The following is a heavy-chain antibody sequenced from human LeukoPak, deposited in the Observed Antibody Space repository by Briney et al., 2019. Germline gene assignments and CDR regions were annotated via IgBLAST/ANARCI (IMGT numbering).Heavy chain of an antibody. V-gene: IGHV3-66*01. CDR3: ATRGAPGYYYGMDV. D-gene: IGHD1-26*01. Sequence: GGSLRLSCAASGFTVGSNYMSWVRQAPGKGLEWVSIISSGGTTSYADSVKGRFTISRDNSRNTLYLQMNSLRAEDTAVYYCATRGAPGYYYGMDVWGQGTTVTVSS. CDR1: GFTVGSNY. J-gene: IGHJ6*02. CDR2: ISSGGTT.